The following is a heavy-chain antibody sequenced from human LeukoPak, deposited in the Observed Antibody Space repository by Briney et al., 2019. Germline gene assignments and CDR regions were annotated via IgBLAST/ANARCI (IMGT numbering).Heavy chain of an antibody. J-gene: IGHJ3*02. Sequence: GGTLRLSCTASGFTCRKNGMHWLRQAPGKGLEWVAVISSDGRNKYYGDSVKGRFTISRDNAKNSLYLQMNSLRAEDTAVYYCARVLAYCGGDCYPGAFDIWGQGTMVTVSS. D-gene: IGHD2-21*02. V-gene: IGHV3-30*03. CDR1: GFTCRKNG. CDR2: ISSDGRNK. CDR3: ARVLAYCGGDCYPGAFDI.